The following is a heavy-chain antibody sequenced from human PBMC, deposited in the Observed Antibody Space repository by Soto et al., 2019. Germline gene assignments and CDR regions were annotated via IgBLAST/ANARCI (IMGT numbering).Heavy chain of an antibody. D-gene: IGHD3-10*01. CDR1: GFTLSTYI. Sequence: GGSLRLSCAASGFTLSTYILNWVRQAPRKGLEWLSYISGSSNTIYYADSVKGRFTISRDNAKNSLYLQMNSLRDEDTAVYFCARGFDLQYGMDVWGQGTTVTVSS. V-gene: IGHV3-48*02. CDR2: ISGSSNTI. CDR3: ARGFDLQYGMDV. J-gene: IGHJ6*02.